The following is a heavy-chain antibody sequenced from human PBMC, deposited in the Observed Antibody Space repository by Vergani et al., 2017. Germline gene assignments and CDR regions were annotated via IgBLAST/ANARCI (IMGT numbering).Heavy chain of an antibody. Sequence: QVQLVQSGAEVKKPGASVKVSCKASGYTFTSYGISWVRQAPGQGLEWMGIINPSGGSTSYAQKFQGRVTMTRDTSTSTVYMELSSLRSEDTAVYYCARGPPPSDGEVLYYFDYWGQGTLVTVSS. CDR1: GYTFTSYG. CDR2: INPSGGST. D-gene: IGHD1-26*01. V-gene: IGHV1-46*03. CDR3: ARGPPPSDGEVLYYFDY. J-gene: IGHJ4*02.